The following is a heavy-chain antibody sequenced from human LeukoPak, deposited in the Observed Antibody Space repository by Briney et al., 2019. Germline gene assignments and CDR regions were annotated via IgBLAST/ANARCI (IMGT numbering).Heavy chain of an antibody. Sequence: GGSLRLSCAASGFTFSSYGMHWVRQAPGKGLEWVAVISYDGSNKYYADSVKGRFTISRDNSKNTLYLQMNSLRAEDTAVYYCARGLAHYYDSSAYFLDYWGQGTLVTVSS. CDR3: ARGLAHYYDSSAYFLDY. J-gene: IGHJ4*02. CDR1: GFTFSSYG. CDR2: ISYDGSNK. V-gene: IGHV3-30*03. D-gene: IGHD3-22*01.